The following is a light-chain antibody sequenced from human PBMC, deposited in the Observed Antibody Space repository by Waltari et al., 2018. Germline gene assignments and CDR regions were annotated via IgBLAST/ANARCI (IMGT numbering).Light chain of an antibody. Sequence: EIVLTQSPATLPLSPGERATLSCRASKSVGSSLAWYQQKPGQAPRLLIVDASAKATGIPASFSGSGCGTDFTLTSSSLEPEDLAVYYCQHRFNWPLTFGGGTKVEIK. CDR1: KSVGSS. V-gene: IGKV3-11*01. CDR2: DAS. CDR3: QHRFNWPLT. J-gene: IGKJ4*02.